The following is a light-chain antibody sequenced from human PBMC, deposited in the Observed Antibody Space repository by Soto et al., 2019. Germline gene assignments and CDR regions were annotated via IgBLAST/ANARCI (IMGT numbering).Light chain of an antibody. J-gene: IGKJ1*01. Sequence: EIVLTHSPGTLSLSPGERATLSFSSSQSVTGDLAWYQQQPGQAPKLFIYRASTRATGVPARFSGSGSGTEFTLTISSLQSEDFAVYYCQQYVHWPPGTFGQGTKVDI. CDR1: QSVTGD. CDR2: RAS. CDR3: QQYVHWPPGT. V-gene: IGKV3-15*01.